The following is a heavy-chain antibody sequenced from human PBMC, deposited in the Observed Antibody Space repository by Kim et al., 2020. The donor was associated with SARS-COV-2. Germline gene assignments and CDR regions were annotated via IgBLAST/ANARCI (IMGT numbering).Heavy chain of an antibody. CDR1: GYTFTSYA. CDR3: ARDHSWVGSFGSSGVGTEYGMDV. D-gene: IGHD6-19*01. Sequence: ASVKVSCKASGYTFTSYAMNWVRQAPGQGLEWMGWINTNTGNPTYAQGFTGRFVFSLDTSVSTAYLQISSLKAEDTAVYYCARDHSWVGSFGSSGVGTEYGMDVWGQGTTVTVSS. J-gene: IGHJ6*02. V-gene: IGHV7-4-1*02. CDR2: INTNTGNP.